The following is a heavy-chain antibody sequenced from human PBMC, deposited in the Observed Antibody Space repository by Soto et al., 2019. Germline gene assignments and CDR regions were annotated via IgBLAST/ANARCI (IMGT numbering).Heavy chain of an antibody. CDR1: GYSFITHW. CDR3: TRPQSSGWYDY. D-gene: IGHD3-22*01. J-gene: IGHJ4*02. CDR2: INPADSDI. V-gene: IGHV5-51*01. Sequence: PGGSLKISFKVSGYSFITHWIAWVRQMPGGGLEWMGIINPADSDIRYSPSFQGQVTISVDKSINTAYLQWSSLKASDTATYYCTRPQSSGWYDYWGQGTLVTVSS.